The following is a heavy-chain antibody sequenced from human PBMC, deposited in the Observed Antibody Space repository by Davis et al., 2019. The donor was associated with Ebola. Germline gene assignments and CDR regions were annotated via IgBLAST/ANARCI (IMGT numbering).Heavy chain of an antibody. CDR1: GGSISSYY. V-gene: IGHV4-59*12. Sequence: SETLSLTCTVSGGSISSYYWSWIRQPPGKGLEWIGYIYYSGSTNYNPSLKSRVTISVDTSKNQFSLKLSSVTAADTAVYYCARVLITIFGVVPYGMDVWGQGTTVTVSS. J-gene: IGHJ6*02. CDR2: IYYSGST. D-gene: IGHD3-3*01. CDR3: ARVLITIFGVVPYGMDV.